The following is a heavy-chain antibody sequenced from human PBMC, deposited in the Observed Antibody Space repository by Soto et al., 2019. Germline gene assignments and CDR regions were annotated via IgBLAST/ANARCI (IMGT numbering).Heavy chain of an antibody. J-gene: IGHJ6*02. CDR3: ARILYCGGDCYPYGMDV. CDR1: GNSFTRYW. D-gene: IGHD2-21*02. CDR2: IYPGDSDT. V-gene: IGHV5-51*01. Sequence: PWECLRSSCTSSGNSFTRYWIGWVRQMPGKGLEWMGIIYPGDSDTRYSPSFQGQVTISADKSISTAYLQWSSLKASDTAMYYCARILYCGGDCYPYGMDVWGQGTTVTVSS.